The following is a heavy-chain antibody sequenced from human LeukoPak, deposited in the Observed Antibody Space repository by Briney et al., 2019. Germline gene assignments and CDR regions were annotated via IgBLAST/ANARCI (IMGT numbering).Heavy chain of an antibody. D-gene: IGHD6-25*01. V-gene: IGHV1-18*01. J-gene: IGHJ4*02. CDR3: ARDFSSRIAAHRVVWGY. CDR1: GYTFTSYG. Sequence: GASVKVSCKASGYTFTSYGISWVRQAPGQGLEWMGWISAYNGNTNDAQKLQGRVTMTTDTSTSTAYMELRSLRSDDTAVYYCARDFSSRIAAHRVVWGYWGQGTLVTVSS. CDR2: ISAYNGNT.